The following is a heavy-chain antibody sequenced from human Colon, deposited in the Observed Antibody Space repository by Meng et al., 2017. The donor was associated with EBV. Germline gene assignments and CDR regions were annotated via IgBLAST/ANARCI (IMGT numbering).Heavy chain of an antibody. J-gene: IGHJ5*02. CDR2: IYYIGGT. D-gene: IGHD3-10*01. CDR1: VASVATGRYY. V-gene: IGHV4-61*01. Sequence: QVQLQESGPGLVKPSRTRSITCTVSVASVATGRYYWSWIRQPPGKGLEWIAYIYYIGGTNYNPSLKSRLTISLDTSKNQFSLSLRSVTAADTAVYYCARVSGRSFDPWGQGTLVTVSS. CDR3: ARVSGRSFDP.